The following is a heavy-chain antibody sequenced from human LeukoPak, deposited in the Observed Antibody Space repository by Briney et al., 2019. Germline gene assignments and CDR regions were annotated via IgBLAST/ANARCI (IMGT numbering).Heavy chain of an antibody. J-gene: IGHJ6*03. V-gene: IGHV1-8*03. Sequence: GASVKVSCKASGYSFTSYDINWVRQATGQGLEWMGWMNPNRGDTGYAQKFQGRVTITADESTSTAYMELSSLRSEDTAVYYCARHPLDDYGDYGHYYYYMDVWGKGTTVSISS. CDR2: MNPNRGDT. CDR1: GYSFTSYD. CDR3: ARHPLDDYGDYGHYYYYMDV. D-gene: IGHD4-17*01.